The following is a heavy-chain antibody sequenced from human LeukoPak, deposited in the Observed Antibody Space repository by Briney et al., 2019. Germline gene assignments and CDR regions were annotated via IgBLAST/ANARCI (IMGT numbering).Heavy chain of an antibody. D-gene: IGHD6-6*01. Sequence: GGSLRLSCAASGFTFSNYWMHWFRQAPGKGLVWVSHINSDGSSTTYADSVKGRFTISRDNAKNTLYLQMNNLRAEDTAVYYCVRDRSGSSSVYWGQGTLVTVSS. J-gene: IGHJ4*02. V-gene: IGHV3-74*01. CDR2: INSDGSST. CDR1: GFTFSNYW. CDR3: VRDRSGSSSVY.